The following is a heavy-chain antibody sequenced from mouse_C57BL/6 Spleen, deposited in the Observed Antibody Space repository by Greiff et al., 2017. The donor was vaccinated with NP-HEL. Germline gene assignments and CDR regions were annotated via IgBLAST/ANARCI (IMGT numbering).Heavy chain of an antibody. J-gene: IGHJ1*03. V-gene: IGHV1-7*01. CDR1: GYTFTSYW. CDR3: AKEQLQWYVDV. Sequence: VQLQQSGAELAKPGASVKLSCKASGYTFTSYWMHWVKQRPGQGLEWIGYINPSSGYTKYNQKFKDKATLTADKSSSTAYMQLSSLTYEDAAVYYCAKEQLQWYVDVWGTGTTVTVSS. CDR2: INPSSGYT. D-gene: IGHD6-1*01.